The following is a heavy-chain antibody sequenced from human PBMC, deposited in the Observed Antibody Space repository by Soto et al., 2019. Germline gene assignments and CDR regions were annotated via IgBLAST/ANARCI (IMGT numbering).Heavy chain of an antibody. D-gene: IGHD2-21*02. J-gene: IGHJ4*02. CDR3: AKARHPGDPNAKYFDY. CDR2: ISGSGGST. V-gene: IGHV3-23*01. CDR1: GFTFSSYA. Sequence: PGGSLRLSCAASGFTFSSYAMSWVRQAPGKGLEWVSAISGSGGSTYYADSVKGRFTISRDNSKNTLYLQMNSLRAEDTAVYYCAKARHPGDPNAKYFDYWGQGTLVTVSS.